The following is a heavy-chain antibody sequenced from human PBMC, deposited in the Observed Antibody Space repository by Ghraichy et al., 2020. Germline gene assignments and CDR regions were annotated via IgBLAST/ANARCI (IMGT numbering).Heavy chain of an antibody. Sequence: SETLSLTCAVSGASISNGGHSWSWIRQPLGKGLEWIGSITHSASTYYNPSLRSRVTLSVDSWKNQFSLKLSSVSAADTAVYYCARVVRIAAAGGGFDPWGQGTLVTVSS. CDR2: ITHSAST. D-gene: IGHD6-25*01. CDR1: GASISNGGHS. J-gene: IGHJ5*02. V-gene: IGHV4-30-2*01. CDR3: ARVVRIAAAGGGFDP.